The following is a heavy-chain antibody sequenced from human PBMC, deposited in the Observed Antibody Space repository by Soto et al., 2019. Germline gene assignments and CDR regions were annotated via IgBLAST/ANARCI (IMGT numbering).Heavy chain of an antibody. CDR1: GFTFSSYA. CDR3: ANTNLFGGVIPLDY. V-gene: IGHV3-23*01. Sequence: GGSLRLSCAASGFTFSSYAMSWVRQAPGKGLEWVSAISGSGGSTYYADSVKGRFTISRDNSKNTLYLQMNSLRAEDTAVYYCANTNLFGGVIPLDYWGQGTLVTVSS. CDR2: ISGSGGST. D-gene: IGHD3-16*02. J-gene: IGHJ4*02.